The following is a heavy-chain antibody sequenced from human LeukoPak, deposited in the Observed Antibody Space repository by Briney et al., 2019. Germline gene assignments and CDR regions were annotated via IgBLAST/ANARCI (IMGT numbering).Heavy chain of an antibody. D-gene: IGHD3-9*01. J-gene: IGHJ4*02. CDR3: AREDILTGSTGGFDY. CDR1: GGSTTSSSYY. V-gene: IGHV4-39*02. Sequence: SETLSLTCTVSGGSTTSSSYYWGWIRQPPGEGLEWIGSIYYSGSTYYNPSLKSRVTISVNTSKNQFSLKLSSVIAADTAVYYCAREDILTGSTGGFDYWGQGTLVTVSS. CDR2: IYYSGST.